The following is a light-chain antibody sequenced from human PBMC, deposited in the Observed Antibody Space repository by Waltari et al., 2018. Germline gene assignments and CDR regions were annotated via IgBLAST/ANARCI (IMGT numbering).Light chain of an antibody. J-gene: IGKJ2*01. V-gene: IGKV3-11*01. CDR3: QQRSVWPPT. Sequence: EIVLTQSPATLSLSPGEAATLSCRVSQSVGRSLAWIQQKPGQAPRLVIYDASFRATGIPARFSGSGSGTDFTLTNSSLEAEDFAIYYCQQRSVWPPTFGRGTKLEIK. CDR2: DAS. CDR1: QSVGRS.